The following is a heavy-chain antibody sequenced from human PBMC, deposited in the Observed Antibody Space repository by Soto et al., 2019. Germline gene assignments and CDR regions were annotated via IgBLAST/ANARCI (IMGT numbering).Heavy chain of an antibody. V-gene: IGHV4-34*01. J-gene: IGHJ5*02. D-gene: IGHD2-15*01. Sequence: QVQLQQWGAGLLKPSETLSLTCAVYGGSFSGYYWSWIRQPPGKGLEWIGEINHSGSTNYNPSLKSRVTISVDTSKNQFSLKLSSVTAADTAVYYCARVVVVAATSYNWFDPWGQGTLVTVSS. CDR2: INHSGST. CDR3: ARVVVVAATSYNWFDP. CDR1: GGSFSGYY.